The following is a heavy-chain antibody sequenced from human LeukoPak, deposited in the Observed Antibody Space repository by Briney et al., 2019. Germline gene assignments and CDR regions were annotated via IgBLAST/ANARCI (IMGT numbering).Heavy chain of an antibody. CDR3: AKGGNSFDY. CDR1: GFTFSSYG. CDR2: IWYDGSNK. Sequence: PGRSLRLSCAASGFTFSSYGMHWVRQAPGKGLEWVAVIWYDGSNKYYADSVKGRFTISRDNSKNTLYLQMNSLRAENTAVYYCAKGGNSFDYWGQGTLVTVSS. D-gene: IGHD2-15*01. V-gene: IGHV3-33*06. J-gene: IGHJ4*02.